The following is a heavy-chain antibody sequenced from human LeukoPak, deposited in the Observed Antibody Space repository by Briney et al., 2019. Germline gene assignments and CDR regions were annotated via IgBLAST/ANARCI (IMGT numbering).Heavy chain of an antibody. CDR2: INPNSGGT. V-gene: IGHV1-2*02. J-gene: IGHJ4*02. CDR1: GYTFTGYY. Sequence: ASVKVSCKASGYTFTGYYMRWVRQAPGQGLEWMGWINPNSGGTNYAQKFQGRVTMTRDTSISTAYMELSRLRSDDTAVYYCARVLAAVAGHWGQGTLVTVSS. D-gene: IGHD6-19*01. CDR3: ARVLAAVAGH.